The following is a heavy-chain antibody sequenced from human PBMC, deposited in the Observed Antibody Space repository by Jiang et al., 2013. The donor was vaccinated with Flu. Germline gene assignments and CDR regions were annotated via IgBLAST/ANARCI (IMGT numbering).Heavy chain of an antibody. CDR1: GFTFSSYE. J-gene: IGHJ4*02. D-gene: IGHD3-22*01. Sequence: MQLLESGGGLVQPGGSLRLSCAASGFTFSSYEMNWVRQAPGKGLEWVSYISSSGSTIYYADSVKGRFTISRDNAKNSLYLQMNSLRAEDTAVYYCASERTYYYDSSGYFDYWGQGTLVTVSS. CDR2: ISSSGSTI. CDR3: ASERTYYYDSSGYFDY. V-gene: IGHV3-48*03.